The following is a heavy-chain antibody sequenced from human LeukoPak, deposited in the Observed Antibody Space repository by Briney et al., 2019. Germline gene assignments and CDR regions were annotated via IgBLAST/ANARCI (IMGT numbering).Heavy chain of an antibody. CDR1: GFTFSSYW. J-gene: IGHJ4*02. CDR2: IKQDGSEK. D-gene: IGHD3-22*01. CDR3: ARGRITMIVVVTPSFDY. Sequence: GGSLRLSCAASGFTFSSYWMSWVRQAPGKGLEWVANIKQDGSEKYYVDSVKGRFTISRDNAKNSLYLQMNSLRAEDTAVYYCARGRITMIVVVTPSFDYWGQGTLVTVSS. V-gene: IGHV3-7*01.